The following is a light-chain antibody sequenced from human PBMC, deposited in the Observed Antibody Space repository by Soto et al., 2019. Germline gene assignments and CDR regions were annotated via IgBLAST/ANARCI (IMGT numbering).Light chain of an antibody. V-gene: IGLV2-14*01. Sequence: QSALTQPASVSGSLGQSITISCTGTSSDFGGYKYVSWYQQHPGKAPKLMIYEVSNRPSGVSNRFSGSKSGNTASLTISGLQPEDEADYYCNSYTGTNTLYVFGTGTKVTVL. CDR1: SSDFGGYKY. CDR2: EVS. CDR3: NSYTGTNTLYV. J-gene: IGLJ1*01.